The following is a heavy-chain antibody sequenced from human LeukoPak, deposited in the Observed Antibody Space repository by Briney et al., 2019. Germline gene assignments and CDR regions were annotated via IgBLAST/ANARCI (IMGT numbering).Heavy chain of an antibody. CDR3: ASPLRYCSGGSCYHYWYFDL. CDR1: GFTXXXXX. J-gene: IGHJ2*01. D-gene: IGHD2-15*01. V-gene: IGHV3-74*01. Sequence: GGSLRLSCXXSGFTXXXXXXXXXRQAPGXGXXXXXXXXXXXSSTNXXDSVKGRFTXXXNNAKNTLYLQMNSLRAEDTAVYYCASPLRYCSGGSCYHYWYFDLWGRGTLVTVSS. CDR2: XXXXXSST.